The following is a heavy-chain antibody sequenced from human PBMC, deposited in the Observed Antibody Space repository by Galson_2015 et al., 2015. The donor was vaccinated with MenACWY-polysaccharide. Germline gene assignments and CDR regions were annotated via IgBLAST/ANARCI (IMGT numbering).Heavy chain of an antibody. V-gene: IGHV3-74*01. CDR1: GFTFGSYW. CDR2: INSDGSIT. CDR3: ARDELWCDY. J-gene: IGHJ4*02. D-gene: IGHD4/OR15-4a*01. Sequence: SLRLSCAASGFTFGSYWMHWVRQAPGKGLVWVSRINSDGSITNYADSVKGRFTISRDNAKNTLYLQVNSLRAEDTAVYYCARDELWCDYWGQGTLVTVSS.